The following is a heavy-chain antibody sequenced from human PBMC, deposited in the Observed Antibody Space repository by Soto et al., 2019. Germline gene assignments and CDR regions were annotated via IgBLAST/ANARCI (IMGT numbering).Heavy chain of an antibody. CDR3: AEELGTLPYFNY. V-gene: IGHV4-59*11. D-gene: IGHD2-2*01. CDR2: FYYSGNT. J-gene: IGHJ4*02. Sequence: QVQLQESGPGLVKPSETLSLTCAVSGASISSHYWSWIRQPPGKGLEWIGYFYYSGNTNYNPSLKSRVTILVDTSKNQFSLKLTSVTAADTAVYYCAEELGTLPYFNYWGQGTLVTVSS. CDR1: GASISSHY.